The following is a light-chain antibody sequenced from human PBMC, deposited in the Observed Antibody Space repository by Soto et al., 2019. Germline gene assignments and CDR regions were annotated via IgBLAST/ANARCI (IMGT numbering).Light chain of an antibody. J-gene: IGLJ2*01. Sequence: QSVLTQPPSVSETPGQTVTISCSGSSSNIGGNTVNWYQQLPGTAPKLLIYSDYHRPSGVPDRFSGSKSGTSASLAISGLQSEDEAAYYCEAWDDSLKGVIFGEGTKVTVL. CDR1: SSNIGGNT. CDR2: SDY. V-gene: IGLV1-44*01. CDR3: EAWDDSLKGVI.